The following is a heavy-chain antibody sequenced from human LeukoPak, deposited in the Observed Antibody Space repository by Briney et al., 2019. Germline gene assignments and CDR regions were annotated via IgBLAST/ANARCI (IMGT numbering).Heavy chain of an antibody. D-gene: IGHD3-22*01. CDR3: ARPNITSYYDSRGYDAFDV. Sequence: GESLKISCKGSGYRFNAYWIAWVRQMPGKGLEWMGIIYPDDSDTRYSPSFQGQVTISADKSIRTAYLQWSSLKASDTAMYYCARPNITSYYDSRGYDAFDVWGQGTMVTVSS. V-gene: IGHV5-51*01. CDR1: GYRFNAYW. J-gene: IGHJ3*01. CDR2: IYPDDSDT.